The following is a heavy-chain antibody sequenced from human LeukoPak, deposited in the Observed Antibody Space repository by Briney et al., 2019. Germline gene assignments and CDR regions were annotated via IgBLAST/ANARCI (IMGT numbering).Heavy chain of an antibody. D-gene: IGHD6-19*01. CDR1: GFTFSSYA. CDR3: AKGPSSGWYRY. J-gene: IGHJ4*02. CDR2: ISGSGGST. Sequence: GGSLRLSCAASGFTFSSYAMSWVRQAPGKGLEWVSAISGSGGSTYYADSVKGRFTISRDNSKHTLYLQMNSLRAEDTAVYYCAKGPSSGWYRYWGQGTLVTVSS. V-gene: IGHV3-23*01.